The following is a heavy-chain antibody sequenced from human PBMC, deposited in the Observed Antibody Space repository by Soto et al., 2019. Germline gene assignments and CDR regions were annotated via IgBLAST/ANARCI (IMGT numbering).Heavy chain of an antibody. CDR2: IYYSGST. D-gene: IGHD3-10*01. CDR3: ASSTITMVRGVISSGFDY. Sequence: QLQLQESGPGLVKPSETLSLTCTVSGGSISSSSYYWGWIRQPPGKGLEWIGSIYYSGSTYYNPSLKSRVTISVDTSKNQFSLKLSSVTAADTAVYYCASSTITMVRGVISSGFDYWGQGTLVTVSS. CDR1: GGSISSSSYY. V-gene: IGHV4-39*01. J-gene: IGHJ4*02.